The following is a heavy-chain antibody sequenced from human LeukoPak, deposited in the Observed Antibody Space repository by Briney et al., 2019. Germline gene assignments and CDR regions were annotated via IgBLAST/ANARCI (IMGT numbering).Heavy chain of an antibody. CDR1: GGSISSGSYY. Sequence: PSQTLSLTCTVSGGSISSGSYYWSWIRQPAGKGLEWIGRIYTSGSTNYNPSLKSRVTISVDTSKNQFSLKLSSVTAADTAVYYCARENGVEMATKYYFDYWGQGTLVTVSS. D-gene: IGHD5-24*01. J-gene: IGHJ4*02. CDR2: IYTSGST. V-gene: IGHV4-61*02. CDR3: ARENGVEMATKYYFDY.